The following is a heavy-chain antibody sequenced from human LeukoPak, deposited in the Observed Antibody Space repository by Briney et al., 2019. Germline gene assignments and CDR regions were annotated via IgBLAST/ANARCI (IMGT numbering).Heavy chain of an antibody. CDR1: GYTFTSYY. J-gene: IGHJ4*02. CDR2: INAGNGNT. Sequence: ASVKVSCKASGYTFTSYYMHWVRQAPGQRLEWMGWINAGNGNTKYSQKFQGRVTITRDASASTAYMELSSLRSEDTAVYYCARDGDYDYVWGSYRPRGPDYWGQGTLVTVSS. CDR3: ARDGDYDYVWGSYRPRGPDY. V-gene: IGHV1-3*01. D-gene: IGHD3-16*02.